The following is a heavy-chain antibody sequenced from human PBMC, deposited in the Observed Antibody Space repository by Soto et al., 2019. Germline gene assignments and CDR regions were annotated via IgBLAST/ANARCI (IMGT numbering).Heavy chain of an antibody. D-gene: IGHD2-15*01. J-gene: IGHJ4*02. CDR2: IIPILGIA. CDR1: GGTFSSYT. Sequence: QVQLVQSGAEVKKPGSSVKVSCKASGGTFSSYTISWVRQAPGQGLEWMGRIIPILGIANYAQKFQGRVTITADKSTSTAYMELSSLRSEDTAVYYCGRSPIRCSGGSCYSTYDYWGQGTLVTVSS. CDR3: GRSPIRCSGGSCYSTYDY. V-gene: IGHV1-69*02.